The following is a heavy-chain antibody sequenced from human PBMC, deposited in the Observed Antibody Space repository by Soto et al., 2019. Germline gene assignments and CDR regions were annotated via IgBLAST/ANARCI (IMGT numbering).Heavy chain of an antibody. CDR3: AMVDNYVTPTPQDV. Sequence: ASVKGSCKASGGTFSSYAISWVRQAPGQGLEWMGGISPYSGNTHYASKVQGRLTMTTDTSTSTAYMDLGSLTSDDTAVYYCAMVDNYVTPTPQDVWGQGTTVTVSS. CDR1: GGTFSSYA. J-gene: IGHJ6*02. D-gene: IGHD3-16*01. V-gene: IGHV1-18*01. CDR2: ISPYSGNT.